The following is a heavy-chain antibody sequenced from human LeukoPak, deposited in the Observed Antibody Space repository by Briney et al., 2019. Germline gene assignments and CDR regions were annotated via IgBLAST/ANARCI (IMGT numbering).Heavy chain of an antibody. Sequence: SETLSLTCTVSGGSISSYYWSWIRQPAGKGLEWIGRIYTSGSTNYNPSLKSRVTMSVDTSKNQFSLKLSSVTAADTAVYYCARGGNYYDSSGFYYVNALDIWGRGTMVTVS. D-gene: IGHD3-22*01. CDR1: GGSISSYY. V-gene: IGHV4-4*07. CDR2: IYTSGST. CDR3: ARGGNYYDSSGFYYVNALDI. J-gene: IGHJ3*02.